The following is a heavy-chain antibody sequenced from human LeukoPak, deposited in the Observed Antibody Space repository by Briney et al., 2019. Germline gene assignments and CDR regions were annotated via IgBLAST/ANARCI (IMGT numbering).Heavy chain of an antibody. CDR2: ISSSGSAI. J-gene: IGHJ4*02. Sequence: GGSLRLSCAASGFTFSSYEMNWVRQAPGKGLEWVSYISSSGSAIYYADSVKGRFTISRDNAKNSLYLQMNSLRAEDTAVYYCAGGPRNFDYWGQGTLVTVSS. CDR3: AGGPRNFDY. V-gene: IGHV3-48*03. CDR1: GFTFSSYE.